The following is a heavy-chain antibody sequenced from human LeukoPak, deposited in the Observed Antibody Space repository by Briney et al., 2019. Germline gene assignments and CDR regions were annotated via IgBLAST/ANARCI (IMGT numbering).Heavy chain of an antibody. CDR1: GGSISSSSYY. CDR3: ATISGQRRRSYPTPRSDY. Sequence: SETLSLTCTVSGGSISSSSYYWSWIRQPPGKGLEWVGEINHSGSTNYNPSLKSRVTISVDTSKNQFSLKLSSVTAADTAVYYCATISGQRRRSYPTPRSDYWGQGTLVTVSS. CDR2: INHSGST. D-gene: IGHD1-26*01. J-gene: IGHJ4*02. V-gene: IGHV4-39*07.